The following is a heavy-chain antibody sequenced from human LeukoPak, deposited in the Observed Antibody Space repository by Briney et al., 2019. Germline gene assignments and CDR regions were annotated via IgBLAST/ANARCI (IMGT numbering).Heavy chain of an antibody. D-gene: IGHD3-22*01. J-gene: IGHJ3*02. CDR3: ARDYDSSPFDI. CDR1: GYTFTSYG. CDR2: INPSGGST. Sequence: ASVKVSCKASGYTFTSYGISWVRQAPGQGLEWMGIINPSGGSTSYAQKFQGRVTMTRDMSTSTVYMELSSLRSEDTAVYYCARDYDSSPFDIWGQGTMVTVSS. V-gene: IGHV1-46*01.